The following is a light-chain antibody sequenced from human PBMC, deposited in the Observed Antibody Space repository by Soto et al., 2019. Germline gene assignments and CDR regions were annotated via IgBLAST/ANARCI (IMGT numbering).Light chain of an antibody. J-gene: IGKJ5*01. CDR3: QQSYSTPIT. CDR1: QSIRYW. CDR2: DAS. V-gene: IGKV1-5*01. Sequence: DIQMTQSPSTLSASVVDRVAITCRASQSIRYWLAWYQQKPGKAPKLLIYDASTLESGVPTRFSGSGSGTDFTLTISSVQAEDFATYYCQQSYSTPITFGQGTRLEIK.